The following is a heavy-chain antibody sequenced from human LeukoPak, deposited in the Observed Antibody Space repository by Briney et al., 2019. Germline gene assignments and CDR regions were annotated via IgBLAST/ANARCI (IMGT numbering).Heavy chain of an antibody. CDR2: IIDNGDTT. D-gene: IGHD3-16*01. CDR1: GFNFNRYA. Sequence: GGSLRLSCAASGFNFNRYAMSWVRQAPGKGLEWVSGIIDNGDTTYHANSVKGRFTISRDNSKNTLYLQMHSLRAEDAAVYYCAKLGGQEIYNYYVGVWGKGTTVAVSS. CDR3: AKLGGQEIYNYYVGV. V-gene: IGHV3-23*01. J-gene: IGHJ6*03.